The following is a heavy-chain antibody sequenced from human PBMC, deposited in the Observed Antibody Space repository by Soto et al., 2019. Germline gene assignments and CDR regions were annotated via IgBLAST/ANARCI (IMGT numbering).Heavy chain of an antibody. CDR2: IYYSGST. CDR1: GGSISSYY. J-gene: IGHJ4*02. Sequence: SETLSLTCTVSGGSISSYYWSWIRQPPGKGLEWIGYIYYSGSTNYNPSLKSRVTISVDTSKNQLSLKQSSVTAAEKAVYYCARSDGRYWGQGTLVTVSS. CDR3: ARSDGRY. V-gene: IGHV4-59*01.